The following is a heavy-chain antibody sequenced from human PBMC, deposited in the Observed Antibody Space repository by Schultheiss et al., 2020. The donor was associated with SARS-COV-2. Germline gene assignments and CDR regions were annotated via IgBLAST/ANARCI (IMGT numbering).Heavy chain of an antibody. J-gene: IGHJ4*02. V-gene: IGHV3-30*18. D-gene: IGHD3-16*01. Sequence: GGSLRLSCEASGLTLNNHAMHWVRQAPGKGLEWVAVISYDGSNKYYADSVKGRFTISRDNSKNSLYLQMNSLRDEDTAVYYCAKAQKLYDYVIYWGQGTLVTVSS. CDR2: ISYDGSNK. CDR3: AKAQKLYDYVIY. CDR1: GLTLNNHA.